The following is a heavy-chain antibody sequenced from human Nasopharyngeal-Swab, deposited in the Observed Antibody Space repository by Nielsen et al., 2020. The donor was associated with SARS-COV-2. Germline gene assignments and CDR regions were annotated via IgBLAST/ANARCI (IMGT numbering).Heavy chain of an antibody. CDR2: IYYSGST. Sequence: RQAPGKRLEWIGSIYYSGSTYYDPSLKSRVTISVDTSKNQFSLKLSSVTAADTAVYYCARLDYDILTGYGDLYYFDYWGQGTLVTVSS. CDR3: ARLDYDILTGYGDLYYFDY. J-gene: IGHJ4*02. V-gene: IGHV4-39*01. D-gene: IGHD3-9*01.